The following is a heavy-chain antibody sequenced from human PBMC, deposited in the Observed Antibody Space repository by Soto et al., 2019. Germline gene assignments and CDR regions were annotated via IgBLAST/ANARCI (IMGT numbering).Heavy chain of an antibody. V-gene: IGHV4-34*01. D-gene: IGHD3-10*01. J-gene: IGHJ5*02. Sequence: SETLSLTCGVYGGSFSGYWWSWIRQPPGKGLEWIGEINHSGSTNYNPSLKSRVTISLDTSKNQFSLKLSSVTAADTAVYYCARGYGSGSTWGQGTLVTVSS. CDR1: GGSFSGYW. CDR2: INHSGST. CDR3: ARGYGSGST.